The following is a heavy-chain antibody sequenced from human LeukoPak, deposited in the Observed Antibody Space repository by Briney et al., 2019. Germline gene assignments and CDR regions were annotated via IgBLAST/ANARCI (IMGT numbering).Heavy chain of an antibody. CDR1: GFTFSSYS. Sequence: GGSLRLSCAASGFTFSSYSMNWVRQAPGKGLEWVSYISSSSSTIYYADSVKGRFTISRDHAKNSLYLQMNSLRAEDTAVYYCARDLGIAVRDAFDIWGQGTMVTVSS. CDR2: ISSSSSTI. D-gene: IGHD6-19*01. V-gene: IGHV3-48*01. CDR3: ARDLGIAVRDAFDI. J-gene: IGHJ3*02.